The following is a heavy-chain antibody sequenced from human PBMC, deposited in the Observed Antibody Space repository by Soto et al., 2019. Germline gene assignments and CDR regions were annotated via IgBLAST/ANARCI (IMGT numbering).Heavy chain of an antibody. J-gene: IGHJ6*02. V-gene: IGHV3-21*01. CDR2: ISSSSGYI. CDR3: ARVRSYSYGQGYGMDV. CDR1: GFTFSTYS. D-gene: IGHD5-18*01. Sequence: EVQLVESGGGLVKPGGSLRLSCAASGFTFSTYSMNWVRQAPGKGLEWVSSISSSSGYIYYADSVKGRFTISRDDAKNSLSLHMNSLRAEDTAVYYCARVRSYSYGQGYGMDVWGQATTVTVSS.